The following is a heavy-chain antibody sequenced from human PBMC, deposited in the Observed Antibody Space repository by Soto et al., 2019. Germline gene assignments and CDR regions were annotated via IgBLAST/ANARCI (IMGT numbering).Heavy chain of an antibody. CDR2: IYYSGST. Sequence: SETLSLTCTVSGGSIRSYYWTWIRQPPGKGLEWIGYIYYSGSTYYNPSLKSRVTISVDTSKNQFSLKLSSVTAADTAVYYCARTGVATGMVDYWGQGTLVTVSS. CDR3: ARTGVATGMVDY. D-gene: IGHD5-12*01. J-gene: IGHJ4*02. CDR1: GGSIRSYY. V-gene: IGHV4-59*08.